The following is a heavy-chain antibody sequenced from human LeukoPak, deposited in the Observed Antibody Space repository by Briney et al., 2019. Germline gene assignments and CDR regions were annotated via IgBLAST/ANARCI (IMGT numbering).Heavy chain of an antibody. Sequence: SETLSLTCTVSGGSISSYYWSWIRQPPGKGLEWIGYIYYSGSTNYNPSLKSRVTISVDTSKNQFSLKLSSVTAADTAVYYCARDAGILIGYSYGMDVWGQGTTVTVSS. CDR2: IYYSGST. CDR3: ARDAGILIGYSYGMDV. J-gene: IGHJ6*02. V-gene: IGHV4-59*01. CDR1: GGSISSYY. D-gene: IGHD3-9*01.